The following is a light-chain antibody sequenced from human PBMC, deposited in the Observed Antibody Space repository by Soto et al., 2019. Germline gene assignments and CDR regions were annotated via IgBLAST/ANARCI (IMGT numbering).Light chain of an antibody. J-gene: IGKJ3*01. CDR3: QHADGFHQFT. CDR2: AAS. Sequence: DIQMTQSPSSVSASVGDRVTITCRASQGISSWLAWYQQKPGKAPKLLIYAASSLQSGVPSRFSGSGSGTVSTLNTSSLPPVDFAAYYSQHADGFHQFTYGPGTAVDIK. V-gene: IGKV1-12*01. CDR1: QGISSW.